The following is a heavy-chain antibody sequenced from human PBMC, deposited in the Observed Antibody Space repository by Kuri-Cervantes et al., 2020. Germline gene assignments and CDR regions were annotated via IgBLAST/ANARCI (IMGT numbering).Heavy chain of an antibody. Sequence: GSLRLSCTVSGGSISSYYWSWIRQPPGKGLEWIGYMYYSGSTNYNPSLKSRVTISVDTSKNQFSLKLTSVTTADTAVCYCARVVGSGSYYPLYWGQGTLVTVSS. CDR3: ARVVGSGSYYPLY. CDR1: GGSISSYY. V-gene: IGHV4-59*01. D-gene: IGHD3-10*01. J-gene: IGHJ4*02. CDR2: MYYSGST.